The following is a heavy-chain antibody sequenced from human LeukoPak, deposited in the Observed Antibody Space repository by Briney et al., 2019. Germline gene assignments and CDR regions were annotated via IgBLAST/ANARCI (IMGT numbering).Heavy chain of an antibody. D-gene: IGHD3-16*02. CDR3: AKEVDMITFGGVIVNYFDY. J-gene: IGHJ4*02. Sequence: PGGSLRLSCAASGFTFSSYAMSWVCQAPGKGLEWVSAISGSGGSTYYADSVKGRFTISRDNSKNTLYLQMNSLRAEDTAVYYCAKEVDMITFGGVIVNYFDYWGQGTLVTVSS. CDR2: ISGSGGST. CDR1: GFTFSSYA. V-gene: IGHV3-23*01.